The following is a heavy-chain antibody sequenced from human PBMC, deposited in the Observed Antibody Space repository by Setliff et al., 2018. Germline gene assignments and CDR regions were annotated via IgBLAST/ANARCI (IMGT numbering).Heavy chain of an antibody. D-gene: IGHD1-26*01. V-gene: IGHV3-7*03. CDR2: IKPDGSET. CDR1: GLIFSNYW. CDR3: ARDRGGASTRDH. Sequence: PGGSLRLSCVASGLIFSNYWMGWVRQPPGKGLEWVASIKPDGSETYYVDSVKGRFTVSRDNPKNSLYLQMSSLRAEDTAIYYCARDRGGASTRDHWGQGTLVTVSS. J-gene: IGHJ4*02.